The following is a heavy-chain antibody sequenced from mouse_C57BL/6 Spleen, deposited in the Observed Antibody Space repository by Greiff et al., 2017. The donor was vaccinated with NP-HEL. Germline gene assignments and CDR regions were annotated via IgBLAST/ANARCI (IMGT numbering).Heavy chain of an antibody. J-gene: IGHJ2*01. D-gene: IGHD1-1*01. CDR2: ISYDGNN. V-gene: IGHV3-6*01. Sequence: VQLQQSGPGLVKPSQSLSFTCSVTGYSITSGYYGYWIRQFPGNKLERMGYISYDGNNNYNQSLKNRISITRYTSKNQCFLKLNSVTTEDTATYYCARDSVGYFDYWGQGTTLTVSS. CDR1: GYSITSGYY. CDR3: ARDSVGYFDY.